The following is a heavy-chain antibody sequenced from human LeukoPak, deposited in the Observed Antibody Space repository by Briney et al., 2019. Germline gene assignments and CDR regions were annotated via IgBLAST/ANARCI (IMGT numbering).Heavy chain of an antibody. J-gene: IGHJ4*02. CDR2: INPSDGST. CDR1: GGTLSIYG. CDR3: ARHQGAGEYPFDY. Sequence: ASVKVSCKASGGTLSIYGISWVRQAPGQGLEWVGIINPSDGSTTYAQKFQGRVTMTRDTSTSTVYMELSSLRSEDTAVYYCARHQGAGEYPFDYWGQGTLVTVSS. V-gene: IGHV1-46*01. D-gene: IGHD2/OR15-2a*01.